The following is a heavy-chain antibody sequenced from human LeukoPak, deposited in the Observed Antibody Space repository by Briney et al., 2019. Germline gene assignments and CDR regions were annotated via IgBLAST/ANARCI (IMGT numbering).Heavy chain of an antibody. V-gene: IGHV4-34*01. Sequence: SETLSLTCAVYGGSFSGYYWSWIRQPPGKGLEWIGEINHSGSTNYNPSLKSRVTISVDTSKNQFSLKLSSVTAADTAVYYCARPRRFYYGSGSPALEYFQHWGEGTLVTISS. CDR1: GGSFSGYY. CDR2: INHSGST. J-gene: IGHJ1*01. D-gene: IGHD3-10*01. CDR3: ARPRRFYYGSGSPALEYFQH.